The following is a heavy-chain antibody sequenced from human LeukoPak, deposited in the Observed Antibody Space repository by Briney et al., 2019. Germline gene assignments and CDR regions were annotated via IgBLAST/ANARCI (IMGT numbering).Heavy chain of an antibody. V-gene: IGHV4-34*01. Sequence: SETLSLTCAVYGGSFSGYYWSWIRQPPGKGLEWIGEINHSGSTNYNLSLKSRVTISVDTSKNQFSLKLSSVTAADTAVYYCARGMTTVTPRRKATRPYYYMDVWGKGTTVTVSS. CDR2: INHSGST. CDR1: GGSFSGYY. D-gene: IGHD4-17*01. J-gene: IGHJ6*03. CDR3: ARGMTTVTPRRKATRPYYYMDV.